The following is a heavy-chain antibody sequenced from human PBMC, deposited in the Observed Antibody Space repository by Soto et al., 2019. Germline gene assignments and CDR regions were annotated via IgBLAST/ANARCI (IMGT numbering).Heavy chain of an antibody. CDR1: GFTFRNPW. V-gene: IGHV3-15*01. Sequence: EVQLVESGGGLVKSGESLRLSCVASGFTFRNPWMTWVRQAPGKGLEWVGRIKNKADGETAEYAAPVKGRFTISRDDSKNTVYLQMNSLNTEDTAMYYCSTDAYCSSSTCPGAFDNCGQGTPVTVSS. CDR3: STDAYCSSSTCPGAFDN. D-gene: IGHD2-2*01. CDR2: IKNKADGETA. J-gene: IGHJ4*02.